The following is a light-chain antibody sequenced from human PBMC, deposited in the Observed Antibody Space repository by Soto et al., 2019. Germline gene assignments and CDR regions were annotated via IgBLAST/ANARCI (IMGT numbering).Light chain of an antibody. V-gene: IGLV1-40*01. Sequence: QSVLTQPPSVSGAPGQRVSISCTGSSSNIGAGYNVHWYQQLPGTAPKLLTYDNNNRPSGVPDRFSGSKSGTSASLAITGLQAEDEAYYYCQSYDTSLSGFYVFGTGTKLTVL. CDR1: SSNIGAGYN. J-gene: IGLJ1*01. CDR2: DNN. CDR3: QSYDTSLSGFYV.